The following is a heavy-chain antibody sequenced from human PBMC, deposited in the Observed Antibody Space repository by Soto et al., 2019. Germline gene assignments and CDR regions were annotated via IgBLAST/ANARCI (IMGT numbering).Heavy chain of an antibody. D-gene: IGHD4-4*01. CDR2: ISYGVSKK. CDR1: GFTFSSYA. J-gene: IGHJ6*04. CDR3: ASGVHDSKVDDYYGMDV. V-gene: IGHV3-30-3*01. Sequence: QVQLVESGGGVVQPGRSLRLSCAASGFTFSSYAMHWVRQAPGKGLEWVAVISYGVSKKYYADSVKGRFTISKDTSKNTVVLHRISRSAEDTTVDYSASGVHDSKVDDYYGMDVWGKGTTVIFS.